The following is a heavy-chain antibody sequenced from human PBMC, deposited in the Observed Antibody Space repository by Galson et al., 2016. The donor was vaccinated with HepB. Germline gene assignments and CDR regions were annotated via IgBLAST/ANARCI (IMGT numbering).Heavy chain of an antibody. V-gene: IGHV3-15*01. CDR2: IKRKTAGGTN. J-gene: IGHJ6*02. Sequence: SLRLSCAASGFTFSNAWMSWVRQAPGKGLEWVGRIKRKTAGGTNDYAAPVKGRFSISRDESKNTLYLQMNSLKTEDTAVYYCRYGMDVWGQGTTVTVSS. CDR1: GFTFSNAW. CDR3: RYGMDV.